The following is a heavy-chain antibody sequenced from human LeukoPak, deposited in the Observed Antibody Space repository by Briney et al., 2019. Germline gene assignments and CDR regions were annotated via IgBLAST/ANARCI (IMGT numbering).Heavy chain of an antibody. Sequence: PSETPSLTCTVSGGSITSHYWSWIRQPPGKGLEWIGYIYSSGSTNYSPSLKSRVTISVDTSKNQFSLKLSSVTAADTAVYYCARDFGYDAFDVWGQGTMVTVSS. CDR2: IYSSGST. CDR3: ARDFGYDAFDV. J-gene: IGHJ3*01. CDR1: GGSITSHY. D-gene: IGHD3-3*01. V-gene: IGHV4-59*11.